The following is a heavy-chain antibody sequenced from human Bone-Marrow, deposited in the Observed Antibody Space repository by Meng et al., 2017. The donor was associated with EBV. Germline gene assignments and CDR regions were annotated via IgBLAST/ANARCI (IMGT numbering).Heavy chain of an antibody. D-gene: IGHD4-17*01. CDR2: IYYSGST. V-gene: IGHV4-30-4*01. J-gene: IGHJ5*02. Sequence: QVHLQVSGPGLVKPSQTLSLTCAVSGGSISSIGYHWSWIRQPPGRGLEWIGYIYYSGSTYYNPSLKSRVTISVDTSKNHFSLKLSSVTAADTAVYYCARTYTVTTGWFDPWGQGTLVTVSS. CDR3: ARTYTVTTGWFDP. CDR1: GGSISSIGYH.